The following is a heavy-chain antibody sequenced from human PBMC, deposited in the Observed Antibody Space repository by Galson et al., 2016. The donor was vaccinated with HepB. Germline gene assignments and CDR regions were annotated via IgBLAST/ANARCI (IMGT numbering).Heavy chain of an antibody. CDR1: GFTFSTYG. V-gene: IGHV3-33*01. D-gene: IGHD6-13*01. CDR3: ARGAGYLDY. CDR2: IWADGSEK. Sequence: SLRLSCAASGFTFSTYGMHWVRQAPGKGLDWVAVIWADGSEKYYAYSVQGRFTISRDSSKNTLYLQMNSLRAEDTAVYYCARGAGYLDYWGQGTQVTVSS. J-gene: IGHJ4*02.